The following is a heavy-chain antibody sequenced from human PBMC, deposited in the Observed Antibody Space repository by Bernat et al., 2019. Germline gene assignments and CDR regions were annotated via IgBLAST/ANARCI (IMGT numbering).Heavy chain of an antibody. Sequence: QVQLVQSGAEVKKPGASVKVSCKASGYTFTSYAMHWMRQAPGQRLEWMGWINAGNGNTKYSQKFQGRVTITRDTSASTAYMELSSLRSEDTAVYYCARPHRFYDSSGYYYNYWGQGTLVTVSS. J-gene: IGHJ4*02. D-gene: IGHD3-22*01. CDR3: ARPHRFYDSSGYYYNY. CDR1: GYTFTSYA. CDR2: INAGNGNT. V-gene: IGHV1-3*01.